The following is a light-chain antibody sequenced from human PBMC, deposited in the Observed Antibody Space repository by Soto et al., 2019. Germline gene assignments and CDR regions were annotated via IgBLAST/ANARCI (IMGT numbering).Light chain of an antibody. Sequence: DIVMTQSPDSPAVSLGERATINCKSSQSVLYSSNNKNYLAWYQQKPGQPPKLLIYWASTRESGVPDRISGSGSGTDFTLTISSLQAEDVAVYYCQQYYSTPQTFGQGTKVDIK. CDR1: QSVLYSSNNKNY. J-gene: IGKJ1*01. V-gene: IGKV4-1*01. CDR2: WAS. CDR3: QQYYSTPQT.